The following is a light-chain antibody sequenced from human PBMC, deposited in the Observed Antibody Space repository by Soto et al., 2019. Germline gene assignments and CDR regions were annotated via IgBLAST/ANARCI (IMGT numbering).Light chain of an antibody. CDR2: DAS. CDR3: QQRSNWPPIT. CDR1: QSVSRY. J-gene: IGKJ5*01. V-gene: IGKV3-11*01. Sequence: EIVLTQSPATLSLSPGERATLSCRASQSVSRYLAWYQQKPGQAPRLLIYDASNRATGIPARFSGSGSGTDFTLTISSLEPEDFAVYNCQQRSNWPPITFGQETRLEIK.